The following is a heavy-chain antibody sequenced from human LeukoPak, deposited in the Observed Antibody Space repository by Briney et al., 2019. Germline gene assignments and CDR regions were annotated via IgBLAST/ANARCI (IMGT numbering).Heavy chain of an antibody. J-gene: IGHJ4*02. D-gene: IGHD3-9*01. CDR1: GYTFTSYA. Sequence: ASVKVSCKASGYTFTSYAMHWVRQAPGQRLEWMGWINAGNGNTKYSQEFQGRVTITRDTSASTAYMELSSLRSEDMAVYYCAREHYDILTGYTYYFDYWGQGTLVTVSS. CDR2: INAGNGNT. CDR3: AREHYDILTGYTYYFDY. V-gene: IGHV1-3*03.